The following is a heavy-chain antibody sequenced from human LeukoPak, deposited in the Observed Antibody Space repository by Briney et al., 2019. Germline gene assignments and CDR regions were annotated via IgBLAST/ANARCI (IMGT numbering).Heavy chain of an antibody. V-gene: IGHV4-34*01. CDR3: ARGPRGRGSTS. J-gene: IGHJ4*02. CDR1: GGSFSGYY. Sequence: SETLSLTCAVYGGSFSGYYWSWIRQPPGKGLEWIGEINHSGSTNYNPSLKSRVTISVDTSKNQFSLKLSSVTAADTAVYYCARGPRGRGSTSWGQGTLVTVSS. CDR2: INHSGST. D-gene: IGHD2-2*01.